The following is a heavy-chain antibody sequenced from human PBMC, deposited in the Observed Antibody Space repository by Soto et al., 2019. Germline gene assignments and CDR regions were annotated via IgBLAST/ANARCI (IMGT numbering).Heavy chain of an antibody. CDR3: ARDYDYGDYYFDY. CDR2: IIPIFGTA. Sequence: SVKFSCKASGGTFSSYAISWVRQAPGQGLEWMGGIIPIFGTANYAQKFQGRVTITADESTSTAYMELSSLRSEDTAVYYCARDYDYGDYYFDYWGQGTLVTVSS. D-gene: IGHD4-17*01. J-gene: IGHJ4*02. CDR1: GGTFSSYA. V-gene: IGHV1-69*13.